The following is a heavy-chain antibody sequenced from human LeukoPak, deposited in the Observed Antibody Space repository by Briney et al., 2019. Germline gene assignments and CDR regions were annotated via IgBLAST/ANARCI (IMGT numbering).Heavy chain of an antibody. CDR2: IIPIFGTA. V-gene: IGHV1-69*05. J-gene: IGHJ4*02. CDR3: ARGALYDFWGGRKFDY. D-gene: IGHD3-3*01. CDR1: GGTFSSYA. Sequence: SVKVSCKASGGTFSSYAISWVRQAPRQGLEWMGGIIPIFGTANYAQKFQGRVTITTDESTSTAYMELSSLRSEDTAVYYCARGALYDFWGGRKFDYWDQGTLVTVSS.